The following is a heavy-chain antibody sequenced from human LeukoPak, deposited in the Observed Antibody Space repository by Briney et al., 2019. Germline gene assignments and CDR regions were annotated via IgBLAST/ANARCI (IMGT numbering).Heavy chain of an antibody. J-gene: IGHJ4*02. CDR1: GGSISSDY. CDR2: IFHSGST. Sequence: PSETLSLTCTVSGGSISSDYWSWIRQPPGKGLEWIGFIFHSGSTNYNPSLKSRVTISVDTSKNQFSLKLSSVTAADTAVYCCARTRYSTREFDYWGQGTLVTVSS. D-gene: IGHD3-9*01. CDR3: ARTRYSTREFDY. V-gene: IGHV4-59*01.